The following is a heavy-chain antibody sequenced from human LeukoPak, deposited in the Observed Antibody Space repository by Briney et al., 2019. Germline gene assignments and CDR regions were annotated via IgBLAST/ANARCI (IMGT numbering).Heavy chain of an antibody. V-gene: IGHV3-7*01. CDR2: IKQDGSEK. Sequence: PGGSLRLSCADSGFSFSSYWMSWFRQAPGKGLEWVANIKQDGSEKYHVDSVKGRFTVSRDNSKNTLYLQMNSLRAEDTAVYYCARDLAQLTYYYDSSGYPDYWGQGTLVTVSS. CDR1: GFSFSSYW. CDR3: ARDLAQLTYYYDSSGYPDY. J-gene: IGHJ4*02. D-gene: IGHD3-22*01.